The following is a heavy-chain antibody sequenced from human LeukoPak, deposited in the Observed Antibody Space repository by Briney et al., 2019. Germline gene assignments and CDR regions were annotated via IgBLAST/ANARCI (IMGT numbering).Heavy chain of an antibody. CDR3: ARFRGYSYGRIADAFDI. D-gene: IGHD5-18*01. CDR2: IKQDGSEE. V-gene: IGHV3-7*01. J-gene: IGHJ3*02. Sequence: SGGSLRLSCVGSGFTFTTYWMSWVRQAPGKGLEWVANIKQDGSEEYYVDSVKGRFTISRDNAKNSLYLQMNSLRAEDTAVYYCARFRGYSYGRIADAFDIWGQGTMVTVSS. CDR1: GFTFTTYW.